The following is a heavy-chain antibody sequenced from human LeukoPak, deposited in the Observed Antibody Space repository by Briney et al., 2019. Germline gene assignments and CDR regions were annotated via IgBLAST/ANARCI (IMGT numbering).Heavy chain of an antibody. CDR2: INWDGYST. Sequence: RTGGSLRLSCAASGFIFEDYGISWVRQAPGKGLEWVAGINWDGYSTGYADSVKGRITISRDNAKNSLYLQMNSLRAEDTALYYCARGVYDPWGDGYNSGYIDYWGQGTLVTVSS. V-gene: IGHV3-20*04. CDR3: ARGVYDPWGDGYNSGYIDY. D-gene: IGHD5-24*01. CDR1: GFIFEDYG. J-gene: IGHJ4*02.